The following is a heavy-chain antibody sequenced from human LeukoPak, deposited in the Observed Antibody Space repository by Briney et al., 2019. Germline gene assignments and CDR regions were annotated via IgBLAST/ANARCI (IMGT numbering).Heavy chain of an antibody. V-gene: IGHV1-18*01. CDR1: GYTFTSYG. CDR3: ARDDHGIAVAGTDYYYYGMDV. J-gene: IGHJ6*02. CDR2: ISAYNGNT. D-gene: IGHD6-19*01. Sequence: ASVKVSCKASGYTFTSYGISWVRQAPGQGLEWMGWISAYNGNTNYAQKLQGRVTMTTDTSTSTAYMELRSLRSDDTAVYYCARDDHGIAVAGTDYYYYGMDVWSQGTTVTVSS.